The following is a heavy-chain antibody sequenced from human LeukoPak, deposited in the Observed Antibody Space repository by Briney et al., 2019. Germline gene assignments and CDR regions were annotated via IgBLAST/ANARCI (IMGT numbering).Heavy chain of an antibody. CDR1: GFTFSSYA. D-gene: IGHD3-16*02. CDR2: IKQDGSEK. Sequence: GGSLRLSCAASGFTFSSYAMSWVRQAPGKGLEWVANIKQDGSEKYYVDSVKGRFTISRDNAKSSLYLQMNSLRADDTAVYYCARDGGVIVYDAFDIWGQGTMVTVSS. CDR3: ARDGGVIVYDAFDI. J-gene: IGHJ3*02. V-gene: IGHV3-7*03.